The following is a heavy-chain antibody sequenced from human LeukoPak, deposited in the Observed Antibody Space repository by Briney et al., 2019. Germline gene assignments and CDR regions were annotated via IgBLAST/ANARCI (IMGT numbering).Heavy chain of an antibody. J-gene: IGHJ5*02. D-gene: IGHD6-19*01. CDR3: ARGYSSGWYASNWFDP. CDR1: GGSISSYY. CDR2: IYYSGST. Sequence: SETLSLTCTVSGGSISSYYWSWIRRPPGKGLEWIGYIYYSGSTNYNPSLKSRVTISVDTSKNQFSLKLSSVTAADTAVYYCARGYSSGWYASNWFDPWGQGTLVTVSS. V-gene: IGHV4-59*01.